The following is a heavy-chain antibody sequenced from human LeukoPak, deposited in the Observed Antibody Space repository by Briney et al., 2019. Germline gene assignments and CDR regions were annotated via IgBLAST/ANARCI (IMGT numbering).Heavy chain of an antibody. V-gene: IGHV4-39*07. D-gene: IGHD6-19*01. CDR3: ARGGIAVAGTFDDAFDI. CDR1: GGSISSTGYY. J-gene: IGHJ3*02. Sequence: SETLSLTCTVSGGSISSTGYYWGWIRQPPGKGLEWIGEINHSGSTNYNPSLKSRVTISVDTSKNQFSLKLSSVTAADTAVYYCARGGIAVAGTFDDAFDIWGQGTMVTVSS. CDR2: INHSGST.